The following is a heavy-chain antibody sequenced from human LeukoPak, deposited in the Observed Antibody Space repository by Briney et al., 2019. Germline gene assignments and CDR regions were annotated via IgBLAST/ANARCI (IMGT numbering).Heavy chain of an antibody. Sequence: PVASVKVSCKASGGTFSSYAISWVRQAPGQGLEWMGGIIPIFGTANYAQKFQGRVTITADESTSTAYMELSSLRSEDTAVYYCASLDYGSGSPYDYWGQGTLVTVSS. D-gene: IGHD3-10*01. CDR3: ASLDYGSGSPYDY. CDR1: GGTFSSYA. V-gene: IGHV1-69*13. J-gene: IGHJ4*02. CDR2: IIPIFGTA.